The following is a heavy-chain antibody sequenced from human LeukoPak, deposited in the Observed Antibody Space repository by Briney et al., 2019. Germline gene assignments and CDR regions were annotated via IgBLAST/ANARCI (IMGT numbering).Heavy chain of an antibody. D-gene: IGHD6-6*01. CDR3: ARGKKIIARPNYFFFMDV. CDR2: ISPNGDDS. Sequence: ASVKVSCKASEHTFSRYYIQWVRQAPGQGLGWLGWISPNGDDSDYAQKFQGRVTMTRDTSISTAYMELRTLRSDDTAVYYCARGKKIIARPNYFFFMDVWGKGTTVTVSS. CDR1: EHTFSRYY. J-gene: IGHJ6*03. V-gene: IGHV1-2*02.